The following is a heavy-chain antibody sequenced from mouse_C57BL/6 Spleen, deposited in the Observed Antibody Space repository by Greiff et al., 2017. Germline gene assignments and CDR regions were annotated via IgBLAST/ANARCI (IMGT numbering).Heavy chain of an antibody. CDR1: GYAFSSSW. V-gene: IGHV1-82*01. Sequence: QVQLKESGPELVKPGASVKISCKASGYAFSSSWMNWVKQRPGKGLEWIGRIYPGDGDTNYNGKFKGKATLTADKSSSTAYMQLSSLTSEDSAVYFCARWDYGSSWAYWGQGTLVTVSA. CDR3: ARWDYGSSWAY. J-gene: IGHJ3*01. CDR2: IYPGDGDT. D-gene: IGHD1-1*01.